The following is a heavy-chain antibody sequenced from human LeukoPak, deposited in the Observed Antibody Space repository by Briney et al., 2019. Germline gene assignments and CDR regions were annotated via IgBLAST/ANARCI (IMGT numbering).Heavy chain of an antibody. V-gene: IGHV4-39*01. J-gene: IGHJ3*02. Sequence: SGTLSLTCTVSGGSISSSGYYWGWIRQPPGKGLEWIGSIYYSGSTYYNPSLKSRVTFPVDTSKNQFSLKLSSVTAADTAVYYCARFLSSDWYKGAFDIWGQGTMVTVSS. CDR1: GGSISSSGYY. D-gene: IGHD6-19*01. CDR2: IYYSGST. CDR3: ARFLSSDWYKGAFDI.